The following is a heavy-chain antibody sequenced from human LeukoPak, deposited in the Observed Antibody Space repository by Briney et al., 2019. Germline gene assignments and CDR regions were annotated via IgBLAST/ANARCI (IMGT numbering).Heavy chain of an antibody. CDR1: GGSISSHY. CDR2: IYYSGST. D-gene: IGHD3-10*01. J-gene: IGHJ4*02. V-gene: IGHV4-59*11. CDR3: ARGNPPYMVRGVPFDY. Sequence: SETLSLTCTVSGGSISSHYWSWIRQPPGKGLEWIGYIYYSGSTNYNPSLKSRVTISVDTSKNQFSLKLSSVTAADTAVYYCARGNPPYMVRGVPFDYWGQGTLVTVSS.